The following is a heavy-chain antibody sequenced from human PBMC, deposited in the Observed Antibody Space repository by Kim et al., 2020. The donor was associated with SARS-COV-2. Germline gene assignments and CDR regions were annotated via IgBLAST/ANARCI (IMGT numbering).Heavy chain of an antibody. CDR1: GFTFDSQA. Sequence: GGSLRLSCATSGFTFDSQAMSWVRQAPGEGMEWVSSITSTRTYYADSVKGRLTVSRDNSKNTVDVQMNSLRAEDTAVYYCVQGAYTFDYWGQGTLVTVSS. CDR3: VQGAYTFDY. D-gene: IGHD3-16*01. J-gene: IGHJ4*02. V-gene: IGHV3-23*01. CDR2: ITSTRT.